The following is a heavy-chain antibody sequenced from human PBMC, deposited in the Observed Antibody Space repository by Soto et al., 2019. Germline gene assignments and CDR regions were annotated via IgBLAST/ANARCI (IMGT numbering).Heavy chain of an antibody. J-gene: IGHJ5*02. CDR2: IKQDGSEK. V-gene: IGHV3-7*05. Sequence: EVQVVESGGGLVQPGGSLRLSCAASGFTFSTYWMTWVRQAPGKGLEWLANIKQDGSEKNYLESVKGRFTISRDNAENTLCLKKNALRAEDTAVYYCARFTWGASRGYDPGGQGTLVTV. CDR3: ARFTWGASRGYDP. D-gene: IGHD1-26*01. CDR1: GFTFSTYW.